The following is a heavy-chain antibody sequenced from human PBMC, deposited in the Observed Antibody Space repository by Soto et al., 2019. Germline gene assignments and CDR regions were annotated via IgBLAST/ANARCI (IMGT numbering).Heavy chain of an antibody. CDR1: GGSISSYY. CDR2: IYYSGST. CDR3: ARAKGYGMDV. V-gene: IGHV4-59*01. Sequence: SETLSLTCTVSGGSISSYYWSWIRQPPGKGLEWIGYIYYSGSTNYNPSLKSRVTISVGTSKNQFSLKLSSVTAADTAVYYCARAKGYGMDVWGQGTTVTVSS. J-gene: IGHJ6*02.